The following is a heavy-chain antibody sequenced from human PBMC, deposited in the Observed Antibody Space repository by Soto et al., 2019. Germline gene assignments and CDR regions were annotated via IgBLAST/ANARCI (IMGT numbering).Heavy chain of an antibody. CDR2: IWYDGSNK. CDR1: GFTFSSYG. J-gene: IGHJ4*02. D-gene: IGHD3-10*01. CDR3: ARAGTMVRGFDC. Sequence: QVQLVESGGGAVQPGRSLRLSCAASGFTFSSYGMNWVRQAPGKGLEWVALIWYDGSNKYYVDSVKGRFSISRDNSKNTLYLQMHSLRTADTAVYYCARAGTMVRGFDCWGQGTLVTVSS. V-gene: IGHV3-33*01.